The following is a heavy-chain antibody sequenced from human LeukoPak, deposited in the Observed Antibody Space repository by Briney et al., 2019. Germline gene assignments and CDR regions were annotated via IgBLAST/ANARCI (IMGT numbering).Heavy chain of an antibody. D-gene: IGHD7-27*01. Sequence: ASVKVSCKASGYTFTSYDINWVRQATGQGLEWMGWMNPNSGNTGYAQKFQGRVTMTEDTSTDTAYMELSSLRSEDTAVYYCATNGAGGFDYWGQGTLVTVSS. CDR2: MNPNSGNT. CDR3: ATNGAGGFDY. J-gene: IGHJ4*02. V-gene: IGHV1-8*01. CDR1: GYTFTSYD.